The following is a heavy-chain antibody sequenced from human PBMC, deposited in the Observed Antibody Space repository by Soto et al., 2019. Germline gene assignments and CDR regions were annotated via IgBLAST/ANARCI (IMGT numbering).Heavy chain of an antibody. CDR2: INPNSGGT. CDR1: GYTFTGYY. Sequence: QVQLVQSGAEVKKPGASVKVSCKASGYTFTGYYMHWVRQAPGQGLEWMGWINPNSGGTNYAQKFQGWVTMTRDTSISTAYMELSRLRSDDTAVYYCARGPQNYDDSSGLSLYDYWGQGTLVTVSS. D-gene: IGHD3-22*01. CDR3: ARGPQNYDDSSGLSLYDY. J-gene: IGHJ4*02. V-gene: IGHV1-2*04.